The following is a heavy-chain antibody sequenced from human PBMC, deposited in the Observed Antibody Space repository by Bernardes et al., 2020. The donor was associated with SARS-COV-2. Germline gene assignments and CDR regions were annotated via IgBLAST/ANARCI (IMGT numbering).Heavy chain of an antibody. CDR3: ARGLYGSGSPPNGMDV. V-gene: IGHV3-21*01. J-gene: IGHJ6*02. CDR1: GFTFSSYT. Sequence: GGSLRLSCATSGFTFSSYTMNWVRQAPGRGLEWVSSISSSTSYIYYADSLKGRFTISRDNAKNSLYVQMNSLRAEDTAVYYCARGLYGSGSPPNGMDVWGQGTTVTVSS. D-gene: IGHD3-10*01. CDR2: ISSSTSYI.